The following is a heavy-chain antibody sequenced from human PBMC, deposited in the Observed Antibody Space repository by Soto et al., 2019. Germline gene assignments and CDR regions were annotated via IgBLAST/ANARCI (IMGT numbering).Heavy chain of an antibody. CDR3: ARHGRAARSYYYYYGMDV. V-gene: IGHV4-39*01. CDR1: GGSSSSSIFY. J-gene: IGHJ6*02. CDR2: IYYSGST. Sequence: PSETLSLTCTVSGGSSSSSIFYWGWISQPPGKGLEWIGSIYYSGSTYYNPSLKSRVTISVDTSKNQFSLKLSSVTAADTAVYYCARHGRAARSYYYYYGMDVWGQGTTVTVSS. D-gene: IGHD6-6*01.